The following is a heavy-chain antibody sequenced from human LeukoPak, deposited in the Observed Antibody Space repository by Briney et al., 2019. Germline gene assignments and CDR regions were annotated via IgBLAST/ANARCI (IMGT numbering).Heavy chain of an antibody. Sequence: GGSLRLSCAASGFTFSSYSMNWVRQAPGKGLEWVSSISSSSSYIYYADSVEGRFTISRDNAKNSLYLQMNSLRAEDTAVYYCARQYYYDSSGYYYPHVEVDYWGQGTLVTVSS. CDR1: GFTFSSYS. J-gene: IGHJ4*02. CDR3: ARQYYYDSSGYYYPHVEVDY. D-gene: IGHD3-22*01. V-gene: IGHV3-21*01. CDR2: ISSSSSYI.